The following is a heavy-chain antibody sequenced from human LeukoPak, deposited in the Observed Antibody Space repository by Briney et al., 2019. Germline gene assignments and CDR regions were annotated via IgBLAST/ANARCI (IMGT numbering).Heavy chain of an antibody. CDR2: IYWDDDK. J-gene: IGHJ4*02. CDR3: ARAYDILTGYSPFDY. V-gene: IGHV2-5*02. Sequence: SGPTLVNPTQTLTLTCTFSGFSLSTSGVGVGWIRQPPGKALEWLALIYWDDDKRYSPSLKSRLTITKDTSKNQAVLTMTNMDPVDTATYYCARAYDILTGYSPFDYWGQGTLVTVSS. CDR1: GFSLSTSGVG. D-gene: IGHD3-9*01.